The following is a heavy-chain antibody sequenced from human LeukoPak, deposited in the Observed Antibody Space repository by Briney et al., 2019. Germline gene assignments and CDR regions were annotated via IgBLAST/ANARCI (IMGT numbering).Heavy chain of an antibody. J-gene: IGHJ4*02. V-gene: IGHV1-2*02. D-gene: IGHD6-19*01. Sequence: ASVRVSCKASGYTFTGYYMHWVRQAPGQGLEWMGWINPNSGDTNYAQKVKGRVTMTRDTSISTAYLELSRLRSDDTAVYYCARGPRGIAVAAVDYWGQGTLVTVSS. CDR3: ARGPRGIAVAAVDY. CDR2: INPNSGDT. CDR1: GYTFTGYY.